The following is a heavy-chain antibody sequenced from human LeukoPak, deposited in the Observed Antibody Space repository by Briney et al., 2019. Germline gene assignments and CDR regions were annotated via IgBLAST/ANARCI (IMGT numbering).Heavy chain of an antibody. CDR1: GYTFTGYY. D-gene: IGHD3-22*01. CDR3: ARGTMNLAS. CDR2: INPYSGDT. J-gene: IGHJ4*02. V-gene: IGHV1-2*02. Sequence: ASVTVSFTASGYTFTGYYIHWGRHAPGQGLGWMGWINPYSGDTAYTQKFQGRGTMTRETSINTAYRELNRLKFDDTAVYYCARGTMNLASWGQGTLVTVSS.